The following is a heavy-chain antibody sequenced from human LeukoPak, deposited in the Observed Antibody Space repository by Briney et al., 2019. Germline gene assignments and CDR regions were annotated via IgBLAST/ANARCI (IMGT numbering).Heavy chain of an antibody. CDR1: GFTFSSYA. J-gene: IGHJ6*02. CDR2: ISGSGGST. V-gene: IGHV3-23*01. D-gene: IGHD3-3*01. Sequence: GGSLRLSCAASGFTFSSYAMSWVRQAPVKGLEWVSAISGSGGSTYYADSVKGRFTISRDNSKNTLYLQMNSLRAEDTAVYYCAKDRGIAPRMYYDFWSGYSEDYYYGMDVWGQGTTVTVSS. CDR3: AKDRGIAPRMYYDFWSGYSEDYYYGMDV.